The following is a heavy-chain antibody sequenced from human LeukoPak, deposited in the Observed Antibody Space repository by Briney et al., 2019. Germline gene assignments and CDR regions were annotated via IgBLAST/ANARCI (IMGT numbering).Heavy chain of an antibody. V-gene: IGHV1-46*01. D-gene: IGHD6-19*01. CDR2: INPSGGST. CDR3: ARDLGRRSLAQWLVSNDY. CDR1: GYAFTSYY. J-gene: IGHJ4*02. Sequence: ASVKVSCKASGYAFTSYYMHWVRQAPGQGLEWMGIINPSGGSTSYAQKFQGRVTMTTDTSTSTAYMELRSLRSDDTAVYYCARDLGRRSLAQWLVSNDYWGQGTLVTVFS.